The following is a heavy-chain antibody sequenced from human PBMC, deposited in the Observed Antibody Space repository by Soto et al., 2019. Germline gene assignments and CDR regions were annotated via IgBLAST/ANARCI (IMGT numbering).Heavy chain of an antibody. CDR3: AEVSIAAAGTALWYFDY. CDR1: GGTFSSYA. CDR2: IIPIFGTA. V-gene: IGHV1-69*12. Sequence: QVQLVQSGAEVKKPGSSVKVSCKASGGTFSSYAISWVRQAPGQGLEWMGGIIPIFGTANYAQKSQGRVTITADESTSTAYMELSSLRSEDTAVYYCAEVSIAAAGTALWYFDYWGQGTLVTVSS. D-gene: IGHD6-13*01. J-gene: IGHJ4*02.